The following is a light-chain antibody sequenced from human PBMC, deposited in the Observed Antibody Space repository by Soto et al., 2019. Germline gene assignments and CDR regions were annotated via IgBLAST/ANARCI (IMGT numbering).Light chain of an antibody. Sequence: EIGMTQSPATLSVSPGERATLSCRASQSVSSNLAWYQQKPGKAPRLLIYGASTRATGIPARFSGSGSGTEFTLTISSLQSEDFAVYYCQQYNNWPWTFGQGTKVDIK. CDR2: GAS. CDR3: QQYNNWPWT. J-gene: IGKJ1*01. CDR1: QSVSSN. V-gene: IGKV3-15*01.